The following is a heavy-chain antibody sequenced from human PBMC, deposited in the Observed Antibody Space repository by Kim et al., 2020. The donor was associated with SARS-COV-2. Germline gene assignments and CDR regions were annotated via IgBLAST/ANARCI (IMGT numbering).Heavy chain of an antibody. CDR1: GYTFTSYH. J-gene: IGHJ6*02. V-gene: IGHV1-18*01. CDR3: ARDGYSGSRTYYYGMDV. CDR2: ISAYNGNT. D-gene: IGHD1-26*01. Sequence: ASVKVSCKASGYTFTSYHVSWVRQAPGQGLEWMGWISAYNGNTSYAQKVQGRVTMTTDTSTSTAYMELRSLRSDDTAVYYCARDGYSGSRTYYYGMDVWGQGTTVTVSS.